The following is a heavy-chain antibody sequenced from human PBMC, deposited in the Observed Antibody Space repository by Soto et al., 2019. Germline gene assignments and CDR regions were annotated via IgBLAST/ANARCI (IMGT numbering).Heavy chain of an antibody. CDR3: ARDEYYYGMDV. V-gene: IGHV4-31*03. CDR1: GGSISSGGYY. Sequence: SETLSLTSTVSGGSISSGGYYWSWIRQHPGKGLEWIGYIYYSGSTYYNPSLKSRVTILVDTSKNQFSLKLSSVTAADTAVYYCARDEYYYGMDVWGQGTTVTVSS. J-gene: IGHJ6*02. CDR2: IYYSGST.